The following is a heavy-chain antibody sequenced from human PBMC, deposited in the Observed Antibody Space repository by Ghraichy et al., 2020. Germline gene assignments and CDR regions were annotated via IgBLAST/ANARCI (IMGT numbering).Heavy chain of an antibody. CDR2: IYYSGST. CDR1: GGSISSSSYY. Sequence: SETLSLTCTVSGGSISSSSYYWGWIRQPPGKGLEWIGSIYYSGSTYYNPSLKSRVTISVDTSKNQFSLKLSSVTAADTAVYYCARHHDYGDYVGSIDYWGQGTLVTVSS. CDR3: ARHHDYGDYVGSIDY. V-gene: IGHV4-39*01. D-gene: IGHD4-17*01. J-gene: IGHJ4*02.